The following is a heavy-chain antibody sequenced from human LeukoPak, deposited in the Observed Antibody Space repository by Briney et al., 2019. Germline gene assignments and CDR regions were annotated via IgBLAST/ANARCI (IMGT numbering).Heavy chain of an antibody. CDR1: GGSISGYC. V-gene: IGHV4-59*01. D-gene: IGHD6-19*01. CDR2: IHDSGST. Sequence: SETLSLTCTVSGGSISGYCWIWIRQSPGKGLEWIGHIHDSGSTTYNPSLKSRVTISVDTSNNQFSLKLSSVTAADTAVYYCARDGYSSGWYDYWGQGTLVTVSS. J-gene: IGHJ4*02. CDR3: ARDGYSSGWYDY.